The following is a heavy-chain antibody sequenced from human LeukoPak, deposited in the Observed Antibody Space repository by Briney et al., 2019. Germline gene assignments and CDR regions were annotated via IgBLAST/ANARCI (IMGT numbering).Heavy chain of an antibody. Sequence: GGSLRLSCAASGXTFSDYYMSWIRQAPGKGLEWVSYISSSSSFTNYADSVWGRFTISRDNAENSLFLQMNSLRAEDTAVYYCARDGDYNSTGGVDYWGQGTLVTVSS. CDR3: ARDGDYNSTGGVDY. CDR2: ISSSSSFT. CDR1: GXTFSDYY. V-gene: IGHV3-11*05. J-gene: IGHJ4*02. D-gene: IGHD3-22*01.